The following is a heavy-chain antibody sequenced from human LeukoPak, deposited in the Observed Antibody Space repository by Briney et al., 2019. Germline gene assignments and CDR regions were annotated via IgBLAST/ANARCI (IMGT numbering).Heavy chain of an antibody. CDR3: ARGLRGVLRYFDWLLPPSFDY. V-gene: IGHV3-23*01. CDR2: ISGSGGST. Sequence: GGSLRLSCAASGFTFSSYAMSWVRQAPGKGLEWVSAISGSGGSTYYADSVKGRFTISRDNAKNSLYLQMNSLRAEDTAVYYCARGLRGVLRYFDWLLPPSFDYWGQGTLVTVSS. CDR1: GFTFSSYA. D-gene: IGHD3-9*01. J-gene: IGHJ4*02.